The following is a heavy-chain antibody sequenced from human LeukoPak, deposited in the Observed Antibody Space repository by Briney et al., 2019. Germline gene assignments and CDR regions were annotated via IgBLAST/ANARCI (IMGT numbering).Heavy chain of an antibody. V-gene: IGHV3-23*01. CDR2: ISGSGGST. CDR1: GFTFSSYA. Sequence: RGSLRLSCAASGFTFSSYAMSWVRQAPGKGLEWVSAISGSGGSTYYADSVKGRFTTPRDDSKNTLYLQMNSLRAEDTAVYYTWGYCSSTSCLYYFDYWGQGTLVTVSS. D-gene: IGHD2-2*01. CDR3: WGYCSSTSCLYYFDY. J-gene: IGHJ4*02.